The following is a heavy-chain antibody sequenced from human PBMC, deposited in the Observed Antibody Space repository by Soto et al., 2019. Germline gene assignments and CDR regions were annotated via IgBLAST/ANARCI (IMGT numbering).Heavy chain of an antibody. D-gene: IGHD6-13*01. V-gene: IGHV4-39*01. Sequence: SETLSLTCTVSGGSISSSSYYWGWIRQPPGKGLEWIGSIYYSGSTYYNQSLKSRVTISVDTSKNQFSLKLSSVTAADTAVYYCATINSDAGSWLDTWGKGTIVT. J-gene: IGHJ5*02. CDR1: GGSISSSSYY. CDR2: IYYSGST. CDR3: ATINSDAGSWLDT.